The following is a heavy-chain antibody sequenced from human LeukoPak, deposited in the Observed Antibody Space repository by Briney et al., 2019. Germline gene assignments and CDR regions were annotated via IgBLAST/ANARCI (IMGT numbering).Heavy chain of an antibody. D-gene: IGHD3-3*01. J-gene: IGHJ6*03. CDR1: GLTFSSYS. V-gene: IGHV3-21*01. CDR3: ARATQPFGVVYSAGYYYYMDV. CDR2: ISSSSSYI. Sequence: GGSLRLSCAASGLTFSSYSMNWVRQAPGKGLEWVSSISSSSSYIYYADSVKGRFTISRDNAKNSLYLQMNSLRAEDTAVYYCARATQPFGVVYSAGYYYYMDVWGKGTTVTVSS.